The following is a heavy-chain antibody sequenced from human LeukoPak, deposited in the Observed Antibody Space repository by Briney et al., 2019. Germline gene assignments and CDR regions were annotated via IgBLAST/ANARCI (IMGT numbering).Heavy chain of an antibody. CDR1: GGSISSSSYY. V-gene: IGHV4-39*07. J-gene: IGHJ4*02. Sequence: SGTLSLTSTVTGGSISSSSYYWGWIRQPPGKGLEWIGSIYYSGSTYYKPSLKSRITIAVDTSKNQFSLKLSSVTAADAAVYYCARRVEYSSSGFDYWGQGTLVTVSS. CDR3: ARRVEYSSSGFDY. D-gene: IGHD6-6*01. CDR2: IYYSGST.